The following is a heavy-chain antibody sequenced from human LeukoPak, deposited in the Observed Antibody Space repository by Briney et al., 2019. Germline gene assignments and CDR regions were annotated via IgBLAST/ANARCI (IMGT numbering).Heavy chain of an antibody. V-gene: IGHV3-23*01. CDR3: ARRTNSWPNFDY. CDR2: ISVSGTST. J-gene: IGHJ4*02. CDR1: GFTFSSYW. D-gene: IGHD6-13*01. Sequence: GGSLRLSCAASGFTFSSYWMNWVRQAPGKGLEWVSGISVSGTSTYYADAVKGRFTISRDNSKNTLYLQMNSLRAEDTAVYYCARRTNSWPNFDYWGQGTLVTVSS.